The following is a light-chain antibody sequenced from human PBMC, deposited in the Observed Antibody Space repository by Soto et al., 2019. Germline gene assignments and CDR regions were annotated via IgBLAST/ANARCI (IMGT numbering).Light chain of an antibody. V-gene: IGKV1-6*01. Sequence: AIQMTQSPSSLAASVVDRVTITCWASQGIRNYLAWYQQKPGKAPQLLIYAASTLQTWVPSSFTGSGSGTDFTLTISSLQPEDFATYYCLQDYDHSWTVGQGTKVDIK. CDR3: LQDYDHSWT. J-gene: IGKJ1*01. CDR1: QGIRNY. CDR2: AAS.